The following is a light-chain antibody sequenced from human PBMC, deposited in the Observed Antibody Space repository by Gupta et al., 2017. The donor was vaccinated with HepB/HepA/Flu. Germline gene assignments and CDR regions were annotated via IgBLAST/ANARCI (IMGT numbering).Light chain of an antibody. CDR2: RTS. J-gene: IGKJ1*01. V-gene: IGKV1-39*01. Sequence: DIQMTQSPSSLSASVGDRITITCRASQTVNNYINWYQQKPGKAPHLLIYRTSTLQSGVPSRFTGSGSGTDFTLTISSLQPEDFATYYCQQTDTTPRTFGQGTKVEVK. CDR3: QQTDTTPRT. CDR1: QTVNNY.